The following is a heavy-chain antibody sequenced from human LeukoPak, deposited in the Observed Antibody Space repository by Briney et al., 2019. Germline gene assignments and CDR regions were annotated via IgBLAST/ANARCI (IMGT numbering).Heavy chain of an antibody. CDR2: ISPNSGDT. CDR3: ARNLEAVAGTV. Sequence: ASVTVSFTASGYTFTFYYLHWVRQAHGQGLDWMGWISPNSGDTHYAQKFQGRVTMTGDTSISTAYMELSSLRSDDTAVYYCARNLEAVAGTVWGQGTLVTVSS. J-gene: IGHJ4*02. V-gene: IGHV1-2*02. D-gene: IGHD6-19*01. CDR1: GYTFTFYY.